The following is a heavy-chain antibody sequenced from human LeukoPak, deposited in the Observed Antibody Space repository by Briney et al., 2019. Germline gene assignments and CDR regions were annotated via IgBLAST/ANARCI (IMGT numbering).Heavy chain of an antibody. J-gene: IGHJ4*02. D-gene: IGHD6-13*01. Sequence: PGGSLRLSFAASGFTFSSYAMSWVRQAPGKGLEWVSAISGSGGSTYYADSVKGRFTISRDNSKNTLYLQMNSLRAEDTAVYYCAKDPSIAAAGGPFYDYWGQGTLVTVAS. CDR1: GFTFSSYA. CDR3: AKDPSIAAAGGPFYDY. CDR2: ISGSGGST. V-gene: IGHV3-23*01.